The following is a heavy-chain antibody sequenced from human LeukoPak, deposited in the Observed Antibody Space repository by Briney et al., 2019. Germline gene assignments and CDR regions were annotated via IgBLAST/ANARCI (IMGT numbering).Heavy chain of an antibody. J-gene: IGHJ5*02. D-gene: IGHD3-10*01. CDR3: ARDRWGSGTYLGHNYFDP. V-gene: IGHV1-2*02. CDR2: INPKNGGT. CDR1: GYSFTDNT. Sequence: ASVKVSCKASGYSFTDNTIQWVRQAPGQGLEWMGWINPKNGGTDYAQKFQARVTMTRDTSITTVYMELTRLTSDDTAMYYCARDRWGSGTYLGHNYFDPWGQGTLVTVSS.